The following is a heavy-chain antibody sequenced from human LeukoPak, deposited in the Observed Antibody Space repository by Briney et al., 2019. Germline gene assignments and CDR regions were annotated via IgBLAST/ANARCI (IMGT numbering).Heavy chain of an antibody. CDR3: ARAFWSGLKDGDY. V-gene: IGHV4-30-4*08. CDR2: IYYSGST. CDR1: GGSISSGDYY. D-gene: IGHD3-3*01. Sequence: SQTLSLTCTVSGGSISSGDYYWSWIRQPPGKGLEWIGYIYYSGSTYYNPSLKSRVTISVDTSKNQFSLKLSSVTAADTAVYYCARAFWSGLKDGDYWGQGTLVTVSS. J-gene: IGHJ4*02.